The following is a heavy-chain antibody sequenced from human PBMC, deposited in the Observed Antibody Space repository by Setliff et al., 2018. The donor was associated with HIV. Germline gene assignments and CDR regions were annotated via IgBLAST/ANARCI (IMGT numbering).Heavy chain of an antibody. CDR1: GNSITRDYQ. CDR3: VRVGYGDYDFDS. J-gene: IGHJ4*02. V-gene: IGHV4-38-2*02. Sequence: PSETLSLTCTVSGNSITRDYQWGWIRQPPGKGLEVVGSIYHTGSTYHNPSLKSRVTMSVDTSRNQFSLKLISVTAADTAVYSCVRVGYGDYDFDSWGQGTLVTVSS. CDR2: IYHTGST. D-gene: IGHD2-21*02.